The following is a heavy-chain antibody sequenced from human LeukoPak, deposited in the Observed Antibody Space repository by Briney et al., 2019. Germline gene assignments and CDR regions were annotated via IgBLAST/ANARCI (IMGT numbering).Heavy chain of an antibody. V-gene: IGHV3-48*04. CDR1: GFSFSSYI. J-gene: IGHJ6*03. Sequence: GGSLRLSCAASGFSFSSYIMNWVRQAPGKGLEWVSHISSSSSTIYYADSVKGRFTISRDNAKNSLYLQMNSLRAEDTAVYYCAREGTSYYDFWSGYFNYYYYMDVWGKGTTVTVSS. D-gene: IGHD3-3*01. CDR2: ISSSSSTI. CDR3: AREGTSYYDFWSGYFNYYYYMDV.